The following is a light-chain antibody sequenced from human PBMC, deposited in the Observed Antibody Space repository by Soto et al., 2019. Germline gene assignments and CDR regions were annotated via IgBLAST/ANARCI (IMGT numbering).Light chain of an antibody. V-gene: IGKV3D-15*01. CDR1: QSVSSSY. J-gene: IGKJ1*01. CDR2: GAS. Sequence: EIVLTQSPGTLSLSPGERATLSCRASQSVSSSYLAWYQQKPGQAPRLLIYGASSRATGIPARFSGSGSGTEFTLTISGLQSDDFGVYFCQQYNKWPPWTFGHGTKVDIK. CDR3: QQYNKWPPWT.